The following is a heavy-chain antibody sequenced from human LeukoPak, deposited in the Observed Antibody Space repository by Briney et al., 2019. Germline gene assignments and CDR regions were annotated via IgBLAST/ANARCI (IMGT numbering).Heavy chain of an antibody. CDR1: GFIFSNYG. D-gene: IGHD5-18*01. Sequence: GGSLRLSCAASGFIFSNYGMHWVRQAPGKGLEWGAFIQYNGTTKDYADSVKGRFTISRDNSKNTVSLQMNSLTAEDTALYYCAKDIRRGYNFGYDQFAYWGQGTLVTVSS. CDR2: IQYNGTTK. CDR3: AKDIRRGYNFGYDQFAY. V-gene: IGHV3-30*02. J-gene: IGHJ4*02.